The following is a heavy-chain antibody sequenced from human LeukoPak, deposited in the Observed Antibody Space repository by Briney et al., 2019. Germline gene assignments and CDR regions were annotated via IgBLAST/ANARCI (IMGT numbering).Heavy chain of an antibody. V-gene: IGHV3-49*03. D-gene: IGHD3-22*01. CDR1: GFAFGDYA. CDR3: TRVVYYYDSSGYWYSDY. J-gene: IGHJ4*02. Sequence: GGSLRLSCTASGFAFGDYAMSWFRQAPGKGLEWIGFIRSKAYGGTTEYAASVKGRFTISRDDSKSIAYLQMNSLKTEDTAVYYCTRVVYYYDSSGYWYSDYWGQGTLVTVSS. CDR2: IRSKAYGGTT.